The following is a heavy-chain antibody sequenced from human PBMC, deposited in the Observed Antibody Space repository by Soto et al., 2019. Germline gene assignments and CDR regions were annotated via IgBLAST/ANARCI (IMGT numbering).Heavy chain of an antibody. CDR3: PTRHHGAYLYFAY. Sequence: GRSLRLSCAASGFTFSSYAMSWVPQAPGKGLEWVSAISGSGGSTYYAAPVKGRFTISRDNSKNTLYLQMNRLRAEDTAVYSCPTRHHGAYLYFAYWGQGTLVTVSS. V-gene: IGHV3-23*01. CDR2: ISGSGGST. D-gene: IGHD1-1*01. J-gene: IGHJ4*02. CDR1: GFTFSSYA.